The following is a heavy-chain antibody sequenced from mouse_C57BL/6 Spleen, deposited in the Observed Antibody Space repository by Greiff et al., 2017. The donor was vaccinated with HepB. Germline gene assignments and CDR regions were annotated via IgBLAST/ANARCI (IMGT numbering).Heavy chain of an antibody. V-gene: IGHV5-12*01. CDR1: GFTFSDYY. CDR2: ISNGGGST. D-gene: IGHD1-1*01. Sequence: EVKVVESGGGLVQPGGSLKLSCAASGFTFSDYYMYWVRQTPEKRLEWVAYISNGGGSTYYPDTVKGRFTISRDNAKNTLYLQMSRLKSEDTAMYYCARALYYYGSSDWYFDVWGTGTTVTVSS. J-gene: IGHJ1*03. CDR3: ARALYYYGSSDWYFDV.